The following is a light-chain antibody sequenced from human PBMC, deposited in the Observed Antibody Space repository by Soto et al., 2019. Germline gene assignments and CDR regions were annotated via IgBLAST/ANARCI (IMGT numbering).Light chain of an antibody. J-gene: IGKJ1*01. CDR1: QSVSGSY. Sequence: EFVLTQSPGTLSLSPGERATLSCRASQSVSGSYLAWYQQKPGQSPRLLIYGASSRATGIPDRFSGSGSGTDFTLTISRLEPEDFAVYFCQQYGSPWTFGQGTNVEIK. V-gene: IGKV3-20*01. CDR3: QQYGSPWT. CDR2: GAS.